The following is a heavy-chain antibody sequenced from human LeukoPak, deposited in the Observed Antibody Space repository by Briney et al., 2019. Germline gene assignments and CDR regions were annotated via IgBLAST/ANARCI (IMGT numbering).Heavy chain of an antibody. CDR3: VRESDVWSGPGIGRPLDV. CDR1: GFTFSSYA. J-gene: IGHJ6*04. CDR2: IKEDGSDK. D-gene: IGHD3-3*01. V-gene: IGHV3-7*01. Sequence: GGSLRLSCAASGFTFSSYAMSWVRQAPGKGLEWVANIKEDGSDKQYVDSVRGRFTISRDNAKNSVSLQMDGLRAEDTAVYHCVRESDVWSGPGIGRPLDVWGKGTTVTVSS.